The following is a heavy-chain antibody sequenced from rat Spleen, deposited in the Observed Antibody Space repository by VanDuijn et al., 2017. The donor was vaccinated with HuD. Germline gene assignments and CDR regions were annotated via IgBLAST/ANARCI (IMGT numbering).Heavy chain of an antibody. V-gene: IGHV4-2*01. CDR2: INKDSSTI. Sequence: EVKLVESGGGLVQPGRSLKLSCAASGFNFNDYWMGWVRQAPGKGLEWIGEINKDSSTIKYSPSLNDKFTISRDNAKSTLYLQMDSLRSEDTATYYCTRHYYDGSYYYYFDYWGQGVMVTVSS. CDR1: GFNFNDYW. CDR3: TRHYYDGSYYYYFDY. D-gene: IGHD1-12*02. J-gene: IGHJ2*01.